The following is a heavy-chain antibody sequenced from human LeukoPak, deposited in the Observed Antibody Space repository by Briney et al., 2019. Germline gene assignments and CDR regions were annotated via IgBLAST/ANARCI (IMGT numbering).Heavy chain of an antibody. CDR3: AKYRPIQYFQH. D-gene: IGHD3-16*02. Sequence: GGSLRLSCAASGFTFSDYYMSWIRQAPGKGLEWVSYISSSGSTIYYADSVKGRFTISRDNSKNTLYLQMNSLRAEDTAVYYCAKYRPIQYFQHWGQGTLVTVSS. CDR1: GFTFSDYY. J-gene: IGHJ1*01. CDR2: ISSSGSTI. V-gene: IGHV3-11*01.